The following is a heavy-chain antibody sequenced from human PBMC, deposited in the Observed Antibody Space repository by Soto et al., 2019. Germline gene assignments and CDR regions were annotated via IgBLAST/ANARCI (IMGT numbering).Heavy chain of an antibody. CDR3: AKVTSPLWFGEAPDY. Sequence: GGSLRLSCAASGFTFDDYAMHWVRQAPGKGLEWVSGISWNSGSIGYADSVKGRFTISRDNAKNSLYLQMNSLRAEDTALYYCAKVTSPLWFGEAPDYWGQGTLVTVSS. J-gene: IGHJ4*02. CDR2: ISWNSGSI. CDR1: GFTFDDYA. V-gene: IGHV3-9*01. D-gene: IGHD3-10*01.